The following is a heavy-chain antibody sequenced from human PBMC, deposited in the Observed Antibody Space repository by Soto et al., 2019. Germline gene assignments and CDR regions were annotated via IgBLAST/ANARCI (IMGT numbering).Heavy chain of an antibody. D-gene: IGHD3-22*01. V-gene: IGHV4-30-2*01. CDR3: ASQYYYDSSGYYRSCSFDY. J-gene: IGHJ4*02. CDR1: GGSISSGGYS. CDR2: IYHSGST. Sequence: SETLSLTCAVSGGSISSGGYSWSWIRQPPGKGLEWIGYIYHSGSTYYNPSLKSRVTISVDRSKNQFSLKLSSVTAEDTAVYYCASQYYYDSSGYYRSCSFDYWGQGTLVTVSS.